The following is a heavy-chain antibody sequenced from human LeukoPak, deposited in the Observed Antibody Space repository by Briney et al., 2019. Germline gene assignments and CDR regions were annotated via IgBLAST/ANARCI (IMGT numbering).Heavy chain of an antibody. CDR3: SRGKDQSKTGDS. D-gene: IGHD2-2*01. V-gene: IGHV4-34*01. CDR1: GGSFSDYY. Sequence: SETLSLTCAVYGGSFSDYYWSWIRQPPGKGLEWIGEIHRYGRTNLNPSLRSRVSISIDTPNNQFPLKLTSVTAADTALYYCSRGKDQSKTGDSWGQGTLVTVSS. J-gene: IGHJ4*02. CDR2: IHRYGRT.